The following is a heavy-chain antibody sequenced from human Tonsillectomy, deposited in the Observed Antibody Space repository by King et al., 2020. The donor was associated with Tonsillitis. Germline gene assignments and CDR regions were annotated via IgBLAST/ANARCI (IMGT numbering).Heavy chain of an antibody. V-gene: IGHV4-38-2*01. CDR2: IYHIEGT. D-gene: IGHD5-18*01. CDR1: GYSISGDYC. CDR3: ATNTYDGDTFDI. J-gene: IGHJ3*02. Sequence: VQLQESGPRLMKPSETLSLTCSVSGYSISGDYCWGWIRQPPGKGLEWIGSIYHIEGTSYNPSLGSRVAISVDTSKNQFSLELRSVTAADTAVYYCATNTYDGDTFDIWGERTMVTVSS.